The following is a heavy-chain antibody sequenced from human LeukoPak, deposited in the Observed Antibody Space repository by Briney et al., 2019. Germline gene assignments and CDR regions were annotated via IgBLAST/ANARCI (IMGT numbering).Heavy chain of an antibody. V-gene: IGHV4-59*12. CDR2: IYYSGST. Sequence: SETLSLTCTVSGGSMRSNYWSLIRQPPGKGLEWIGNIYYSGSTNYNPSLKSRVTISIDPSKNQFSLKLSSVTAADTAVYYCARRKVYSSSSRAFDIWGQGTMVTVSS. J-gene: IGHJ3*02. CDR1: GGSMRSNY. D-gene: IGHD6-6*01. CDR3: ARRKVYSSSSRAFDI.